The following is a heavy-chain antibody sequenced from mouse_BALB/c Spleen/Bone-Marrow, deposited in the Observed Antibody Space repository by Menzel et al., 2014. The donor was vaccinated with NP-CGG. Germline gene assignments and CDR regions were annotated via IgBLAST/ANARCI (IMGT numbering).Heavy chain of an antibody. CDR3: ARRGDGYYGAMDY. D-gene: IGHD2-3*01. V-gene: IGHV1-12*01. J-gene: IGHJ4*01. Sequence: QTPGLGLEWIGAVYPGNGDTSYNQRFKGKATLTVDKSSSTAYMQLKSLTSEDSAVYYCARRGDGYYGAMDYWGQGTSVTVSS. CDR2: VYPGNGDT.